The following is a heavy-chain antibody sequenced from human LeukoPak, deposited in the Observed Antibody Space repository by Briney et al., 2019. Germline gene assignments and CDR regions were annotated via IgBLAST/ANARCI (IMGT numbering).Heavy chain of an antibody. CDR2: ITYSGTT. V-gene: IGHV4-39*02. CDR3: ARETLGTSKIEP. D-gene: IGHD3-16*01. CDR1: GASISNIGYA. J-gene: IGHJ5*02. Sequence: PSETLSLTCTVSGASISNIGYAWAWIRQPPGKGLEWIGSITYSGTTTYNPSPSLKSRVTISADTSKNKYFLQLTSVTAADMAVFYCARETLGTSKIEPWGQGTLVTVSS.